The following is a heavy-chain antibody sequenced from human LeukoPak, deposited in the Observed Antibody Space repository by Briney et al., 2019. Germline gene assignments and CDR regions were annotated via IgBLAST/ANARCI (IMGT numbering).Heavy chain of an antibody. J-gene: IGHJ6*03. CDR3: AREMEDKSFSFGELRKNYYYYMDV. D-gene: IGHD3-10*01. CDR2: IYYSGST. Sequence: SETLSLTCSVSGDSISGSSYYWGWIRQPPGKGLEWIGSIYYSGSTYYNPSLKSRVAISVDTSKNQFSLKLSSVTAADTAVYYCAREMEDKSFSFGELRKNYYYYMDVWGKGTTVTVSS. V-gene: IGHV4-39*07. CDR1: GDSISGSSYY.